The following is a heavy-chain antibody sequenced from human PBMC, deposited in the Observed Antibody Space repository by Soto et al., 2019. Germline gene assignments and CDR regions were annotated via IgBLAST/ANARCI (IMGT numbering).Heavy chain of an antibody. Sequence: EVQLVESGGGLVQPGGSLRLSCAASGFSFSTYWMAWVRQAPGKGLEWVANIDQGGSEKYYVDSVRGRFTISRDNAKKSLYLQMNSLRAEDTAIYYCARGGNRFDPWGQGTLVSVSS. V-gene: IGHV3-7*05. CDR2: IDQGGSEK. J-gene: IGHJ5*02. D-gene: IGHD3-10*01. CDR3: ARGGNRFDP. CDR1: GFSFSTYW.